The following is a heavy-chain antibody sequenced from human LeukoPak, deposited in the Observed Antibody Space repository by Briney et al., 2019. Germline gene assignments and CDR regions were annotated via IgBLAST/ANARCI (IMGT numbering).Heavy chain of an antibody. J-gene: IGHJ3*02. CDR3: ARDKYGGNSNAFDI. CDR1: GFTFSSYW. V-gene: IGHV3-74*01. Sequence: GGSLRLACAASGFTFSSYWMHWVRPAPGKGLVWVSRIGTDGSSTTYADYVKGRFTISRDNAKNTLYLQMNSLRAEDTAVYYCARDKYGGNSNAFDIWGQGTLVTVSS. D-gene: IGHD4-23*01. CDR2: IGTDGSST.